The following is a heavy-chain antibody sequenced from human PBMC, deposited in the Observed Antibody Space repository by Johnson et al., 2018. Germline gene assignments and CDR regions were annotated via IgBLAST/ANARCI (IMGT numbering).Heavy chain of an antibody. CDR3: VNEGLSSVWYDWYFDR. J-gene: IGHJ2*01. Sequence: VQLVQSGGGLVQPGGSLRLSCAASGFTFSSSDMHWVRQAPGKGLAWVSAIGTIGDTYYPDSVTGRFPISREDARNTLYLQMNSLSAGDTAVYSCVNEGLSSVWYDWYFDRWGRGTLVTVSS. V-gene: IGHV3-13*01. D-gene: IGHD6-19*01. CDR1: GFTFSSSD. CDR2: IGTIGDT.